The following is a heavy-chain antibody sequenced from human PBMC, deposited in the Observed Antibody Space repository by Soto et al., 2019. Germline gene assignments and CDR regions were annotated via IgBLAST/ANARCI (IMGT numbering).Heavy chain of an antibody. CDR3: ARGPIVNYYYGMDV. Sequence: PVGSLRLSCAASGFTFSSYWMSWVRQAPGKGLEWVANIKQDGSEKYYVDSVKGRFTISRDNAKNSLYLQMNSLRAEDTAVYYCARGPIVNYYYGMDVWGQGTTVTVSS. J-gene: IGHJ6*02. CDR2: IKQDGSEK. V-gene: IGHV3-7*03. D-gene: IGHD2-21*01. CDR1: GFTFSSYW.